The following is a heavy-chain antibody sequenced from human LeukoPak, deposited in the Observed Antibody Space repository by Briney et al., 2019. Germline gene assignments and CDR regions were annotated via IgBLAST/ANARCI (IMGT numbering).Heavy chain of an antibody. V-gene: IGHV3-7*01. CDR1: GFTFSSYW. J-gene: IGHJ4*02. CDR3: ARDGVSSWYYFDS. D-gene: IGHD6-13*01. CDR2: IKQDGSEK. Sequence: GGSLRLSCAASGFTFSSYWMSWVRQAPGKGLEWVANIKQDGSEKYYVDSVKGRFTISRDNAKNSLFLQMNSLRAEDTAVYYCARDGVSSWYYFDSWGQGTLVTVSS.